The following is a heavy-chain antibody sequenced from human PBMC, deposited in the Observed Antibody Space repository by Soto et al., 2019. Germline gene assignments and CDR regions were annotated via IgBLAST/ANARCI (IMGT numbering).Heavy chain of an antibody. J-gene: IGHJ4*01. CDR2: ISSSSSYI. V-gene: IGHV3-21*01. D-gene: IGHD6-13*01. CDR1: GFTFSSYS. Sequence: GGSLRLSCAASGFTFSSYSMNWVRQAPGKGLEWVSSISSSSSYIYYADSVKGRFTISRDNAKNSLYLQMNSLRAEDTAVYYCARARGQLQQFRSKYYFDYWGLGTLVTVSS. CDR3: ARARGQLQQFRSKYYFDY.